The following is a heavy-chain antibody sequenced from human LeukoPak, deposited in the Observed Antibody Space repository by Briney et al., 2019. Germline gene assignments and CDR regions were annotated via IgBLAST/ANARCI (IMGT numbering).Heavy chain of an antibody. Sequence: PGESLKISCKGSGYSFTSYWIGWVRQMPGKGLEWMGIIYPGDSDTRCSPSFQGQVTISADKSISTAYLQWSSLKASDTAMYYCARQRDYCSSTSCPLYMDVWGKGTTVTVSS. D-gene: IGHD2-2*01. CDR2: IYPGDSDT. V-gene: IGHV5-51*01. J-gene: IGHJ6*03. CDR1: GYSFTSYW. CDR3: ARQRDYCSSTSCPLYMDV.